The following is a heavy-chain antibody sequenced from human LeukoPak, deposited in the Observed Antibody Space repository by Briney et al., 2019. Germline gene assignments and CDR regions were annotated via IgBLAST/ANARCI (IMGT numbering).Heavy chain of an antibody. CDR1: GYTFTGYY. CDR2: INPNNGGT. J-gene: IGHJ4*02. V-gene: IGHV1-2*02. CDR3: ARDQNLHGSGGYPGIDC. D-gene: IGHD3-22*01. Sequence: ASVKVSCNTSGYTFTGYYIHWVRQAPGQGLEWIGWINPNNGGTNYAQKFQDRVTMTRDTSISTAYMELSRLTSDDTAVYYCARDQNLHGSGGYPGIDCWGQGTLVTVSS.